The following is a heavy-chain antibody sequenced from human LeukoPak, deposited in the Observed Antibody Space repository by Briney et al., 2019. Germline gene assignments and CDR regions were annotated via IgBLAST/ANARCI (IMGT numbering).Heavy chain of an antibody. CDR1: GFSVNTNY. V-gene: IGHV3-53*01. D-gene: IGHD7-27*01. Sequence: GGSLRLSCVVSGFSVNTNYMNWVRQAPGKGLEWVSITYSGGTTYYSDSVKGRFTISRDNSKNTLYLQMNSLRAEDTAVYYCARENWGAFDCWGQGTWSPSPQ. CDR3: ARENWGAFDC. J-gene: IGHJ4*02. CDR2: TYSGGTT.